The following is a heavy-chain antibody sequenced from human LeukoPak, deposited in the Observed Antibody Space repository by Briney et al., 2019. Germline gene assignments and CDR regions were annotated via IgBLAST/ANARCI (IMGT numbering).Heavy chain of an antibody. D-gene: IGHD3-22*01. CDR3: ARGTYYDSSGYHFDY. V-gene: IGHV3-53*01. CDR2: LYSGGSI. CDR1: GFTVSSNY. Sequence: AGSLRLSCAAYGFTVSSNYMSWVRQAPGKGLEWVSVLYSGGSIYYAESVKGGFTIRRDNSRNTLYLQMNSLRAEDTAVYYCARGTYYDSSGYHFDYWGQGTLVTVSS. J-gene: IGHJ4*02.